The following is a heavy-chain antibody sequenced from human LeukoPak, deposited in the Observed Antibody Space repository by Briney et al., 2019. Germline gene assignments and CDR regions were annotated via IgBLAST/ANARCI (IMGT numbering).Heavy chain of an antibody. V-gene: IGHV4-30-4*01. Sequence: PSQTLSLTCTVSGGSISSGDYYWSWIRQPPGKGLEWIGYIYYSGSTYYNPSLKSWVSISVDTSKNQFSLKLSSVTAADTAVYYCARSTGYSYGLTVVDYWGQGTLVTVSS. D-gene: IGHD5-18*01. CDR3: ARSTGYSYGLTVVDY. J-gene: IGHJ4*02. CDR2: IYYSGST. CDR1: GGSISSGDYY.